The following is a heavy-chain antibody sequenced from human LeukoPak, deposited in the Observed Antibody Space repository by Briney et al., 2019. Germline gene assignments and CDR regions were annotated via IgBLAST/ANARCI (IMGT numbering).Heavy chain of an antibody. Sequence: PGGSLRLSCAASGFTFSSYGMHWVRQAPGKGLEWVSYISSSGSTIYYADSVKGRFTISRDNAKNSLYLQMNSLRAEDTAVYYCARVSPSSWYPDYYYYMDVWGKGTTVTISS. V-gene: IGHV3-48*04. D-gene: IGHD6-13*01. CDR3: ARVSPSSWYPDYYYYMDV. CDR2: ISSSGSTI. CDR1: GFTFSSYG. J-gene: IGHJ6*03.